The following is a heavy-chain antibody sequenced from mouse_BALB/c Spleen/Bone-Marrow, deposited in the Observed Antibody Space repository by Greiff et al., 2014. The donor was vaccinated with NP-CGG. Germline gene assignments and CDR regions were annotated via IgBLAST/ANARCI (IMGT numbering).Heavy chain of an antibody. J-gene: IGHJ1*01. CDR1: GFSFSDYF. Sequence: EVQLVESGGGLVKPGGSLKLSCAASGFSFSDYFMYWVRQTPEKRLEWVATISDGGSSTYYPDSVKGRFTISRDNNKNNMYLKMRRMKSEEIDMSYCARQDYYDGSYREFDVWGAGTPVTVSA. D-gene: IGHD1-1*01. V-gene: IGHV5-4*02. CDR2: ISDGGSST. CDR3: ARQDYYDGSYREFDV.